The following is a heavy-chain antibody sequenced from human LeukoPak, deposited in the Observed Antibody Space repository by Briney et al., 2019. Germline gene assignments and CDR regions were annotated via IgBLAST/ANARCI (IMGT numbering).Heavy chain of an antibody. V-gene: IGHV4-61*08. J-gene: IGHJ6*02. Sequence: SQTLSLTCTVSGDSTSSGGYYWSWIRQPPGKGLVWIGYIDDSGSTNYNPSVKGQVTISADTAKNQFSLKLSSVTAADTAVYYYARGPRRKLYPGYGLDVWGQGTTVSVSS. CDR1: GDSTSSGGYY. CDR3: ARGPRRKLYPGYGLDV. CDR2: IDDSGST. D-gene: IGHD2-2*02.